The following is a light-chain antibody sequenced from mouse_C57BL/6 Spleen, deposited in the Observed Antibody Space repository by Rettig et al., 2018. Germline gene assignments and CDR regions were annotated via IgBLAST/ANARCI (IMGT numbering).Light chain of an antibody. CDR2: GTN. CDR3: ALWYSNHFI. J-gene: IGLJ3*01. Sequence: QAVVTQESALTTSPGETVTLTCRSSTGAVTTSNYANWVQEKPDHLFTGLIGGTNNRAPGVPARFSGSLIGDKAALTITGAQTEDEAIYFCALWYSNHFICGSGTKVTVL. V-gene: IGLV1*01. CDR1: TGAVTTSNY.